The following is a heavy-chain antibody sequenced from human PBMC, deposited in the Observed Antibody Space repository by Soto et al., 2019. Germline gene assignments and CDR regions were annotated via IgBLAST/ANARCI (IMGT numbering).Heavy chain of an antibody. D-gene: IGHD5-12*01. CDR2: IHSSGST. V-gene: IGHV4-30-4*01. Sequence: QVQLQESGPGLVKPSQTLSLTCTVSGGSISSGDYYWSWIRQPPGKGLEWIGYIHSSGSTYYKPSLKRRVSISGDTSKNQFSLNLSSVTAADTAAYYWVRDKSGYGVSDYWGQETQVTLSS. CDR1: GGSISSGDYY. J-gene: IGHJ4*02. CDR3: VRDKSGYGVSDY.